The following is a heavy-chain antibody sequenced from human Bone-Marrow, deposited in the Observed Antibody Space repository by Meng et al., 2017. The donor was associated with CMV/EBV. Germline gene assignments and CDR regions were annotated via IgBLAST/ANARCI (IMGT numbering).Heavy chain of an antibody. CDR3: ARVPEGDFWSGYGWFDP. CDR1: GYTFTSYG. CDR2: ISAYNGNT. V-gene: IGHV1-18*01. Sequence: ASVKVSCKASGYTFTSYGISWVRQAPGQGLEGMGWISAYNGNTNYAEKLQGRVTMTTDTTTSTAYMELRSLRSDDTAVYYCARVPEGDFWSGYGWFDPWGQGTLVTVSS. D-gene: IGHD3-3*01. J-gene: IGHJ5*02.